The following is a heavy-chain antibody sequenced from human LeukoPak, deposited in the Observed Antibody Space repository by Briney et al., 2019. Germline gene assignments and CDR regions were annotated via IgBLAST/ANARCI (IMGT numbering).Heavy chain of an antibody. CDR1: GYTFTSYY. D-gene: IGHD3-9*01. CDR2: INPSGGST. CDR3: ARDGTPVRRYFGLQHDAFDI. J-gene: IGHJ3*02. V-gene: IGHV1-46*01. Sequence: ASVKVSCKASGYTFTSYYMHWVRQAPGRGLEWMGIINPSGGSTSYAQKFQGRVTITRDTSTSTVYMELSSLRSEDTAVYYCARDGTPVRRYFGLQHDAFDIWGPGTMVTVSS.